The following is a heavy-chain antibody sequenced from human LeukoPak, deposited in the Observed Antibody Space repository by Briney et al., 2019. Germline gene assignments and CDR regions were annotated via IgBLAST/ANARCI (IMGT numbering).Heavy chain of an antibody. CDR2: INHSGST. CDR1: GGSFSGYY. D-gene: IGHD2-15*01. Sequence: SETLSLTCAVYGGSFSGYYWSWIRQPPGKGLEWIGEINHSGSTNYNPSLKSRVTISVDTSKNQFSLELSSVTAADTAVYYCASSGQTGTYYYMDVWGKGTTVTVSS. CDR3: ASSGQTGTYYYMDV. V-gene: IGHV4-34*01. J-gene: IGHJ6*03.